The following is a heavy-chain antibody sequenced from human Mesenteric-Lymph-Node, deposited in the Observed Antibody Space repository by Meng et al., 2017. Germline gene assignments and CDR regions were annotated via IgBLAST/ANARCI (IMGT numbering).Heavy chain of an antibody. CDR3: ARPSSPAAIWDYFDY. Sequence: VQLQESAPGLGEPGGSLRLSFAASGFTFSSYSMNWVRQAPGKGLEWVSSISSSSSYIYYADSVKGRFTISRDNAKNSLYLQMNSLRAEDTAVYYCARPSSPAAIWDYFDYWGQGTLVTVSS. D-gene: IGHD2-2*01. CDR2: ISSSSSYI. J-gene: IGHJ4*02. V-gene: IGHV3-21*01. CDR1: GFTFSSYS.